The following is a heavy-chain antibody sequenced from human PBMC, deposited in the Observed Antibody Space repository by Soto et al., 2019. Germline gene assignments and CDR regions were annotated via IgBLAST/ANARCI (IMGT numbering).Heavy chain of an antibody. Sequence: SETLSLTCTVSGGSISSGGYYWSWIRQHPGKGLEWIGYIYYSGSTYYNPSLKSRVTISVDTSKNQFSLKLSSVTAADTAVYYCARAPIGLHAFDIWGQGTMVTVS. CDR2: IYYSGST. D-gene: IGHD5-12*01. J-gene: IGHJ3*02. V-gene: IGHV4-31*03. CDR3: ARAPIGLHAFDI. CDR1: GGSISSGGYY.